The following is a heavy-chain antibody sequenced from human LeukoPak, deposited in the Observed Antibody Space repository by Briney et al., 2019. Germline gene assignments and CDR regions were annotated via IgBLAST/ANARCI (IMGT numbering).Heavy chain of an antibody. CDR2: IYTSGST. V-gene: IGHV4-4*07. CDR1: GGSISSYY. D-gene: IGHD3-22*01. J-gene: IGHJ1*01. Sequence: PSETLSLTCTVSGGSISSYYWSWIRQPAVKGLEWIGRIYTSGSTNYNPSLKSRVTMSVDTSKNQFSLKLSSVTAADTAVYYCASGGYYYDSSGYRLAEYFQHWGQGTLVTVSS. CDR3: ASGGYYYDSSGYRLAEYFQH.